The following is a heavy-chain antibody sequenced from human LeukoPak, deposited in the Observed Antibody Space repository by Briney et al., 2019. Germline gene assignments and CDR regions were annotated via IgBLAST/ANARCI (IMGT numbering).Heavy chain of an antibody. CDR2: VYPGDSDT. D-gene: IGHD5-18*01. V-gene: IGHV5-51*01. CDR3: GRSLPRGYRYAALDY. CDR1: GYNFTNYW. Sequence: GESLQISCKGSGYNFTNYWIAWVRQLPGKGLEWMGIVYPGDSDTAYNPSFQGQVTVSADKSINTAYLQWSSLKASDTAIYYCGRSLPRGYRYAALDYWGQGTLVTVSS. J-gene: IGHJ4*02.